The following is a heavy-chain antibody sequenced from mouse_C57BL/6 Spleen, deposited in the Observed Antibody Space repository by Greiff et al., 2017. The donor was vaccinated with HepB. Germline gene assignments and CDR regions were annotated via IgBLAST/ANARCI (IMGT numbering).Heavy chain of an antibody. CDR3: ARRDSKRYYAMDY. CDR1: GYSFTGYY. Sequence: EVQLQQSGPELVKPGASVKISCKASGYSFTGYYMNWVKQSPEKSLEWIGEINPSTGGTTYNQKFKAKATLTVDKSSSTAYMQLKSLTSEDSAVYYCARRDSKRYYAMDYWAQGTSVTVSS. D-gene: IGHD2-5*01. J-gene: IGHJ4*01. CDR2: INPSTGGT. V-gene: IGHV1-42*01.